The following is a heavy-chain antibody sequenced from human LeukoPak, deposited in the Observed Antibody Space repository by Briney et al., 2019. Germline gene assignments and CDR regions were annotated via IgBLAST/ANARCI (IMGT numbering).Heavy chain of an antibody. CDR3: ARDGCMIVVKEHAFDI. D-gene: IGHD3-22*01. CDR2: ISSSSSYI. V-gene: IGHV3-21*01. Sequence: GGSLRLTCAASGFTFSSYSMSWVRQVPGKGLEWVSSISSSSSYIYYADSVKGRFTISRDNAKNSLYLQMNSLRAEDTAVYYCARDGCMIVVKEHAFDIWGQGTMVTVSS. CDR1: GFTFSSYS. J-gene: IGHJ3*02.